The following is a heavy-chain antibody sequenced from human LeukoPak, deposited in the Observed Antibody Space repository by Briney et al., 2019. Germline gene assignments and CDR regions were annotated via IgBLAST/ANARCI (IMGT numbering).Heavy chain of an antibody. CDR3: ATGSVSH. Sequence: GGSLRLSCAASGFTVSSNYMAWVRQAPGKGVEWVSVTNDAGTTNYADSVKGRFTISRDSSKNTLYLQMNSLRAEDTALYYCATGSVSHWGQGTLVTVSS. D-gene: IGHD2-15*01. V-gene: IGHV3-53*01. J-gene: IGHJ4*02. CDR1: GFTVSSNY. CDR2: TNDAGTT.